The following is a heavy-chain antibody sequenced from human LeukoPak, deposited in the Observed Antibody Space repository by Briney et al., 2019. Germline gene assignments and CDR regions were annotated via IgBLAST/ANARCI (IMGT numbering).Heavy chain of an antibody. D-gene: IGHD3-22*01. CDR1: GYSFSTYW. Sequence: GESLKISCKGYGYSFSTYWIGWVRQMPGKGLEWMGIIYPGDSDTRYSPSFQGQVTISADKSISTAYLQWSSLKASDTAMYYCAGGLEYYDSSGYHDYWGQGTLVTVSS. V-gene: IGHV5-51*01. CDR2: IYPGDSDT. CDR3: AGGLEYYDSSGYHDY. J-gene: IGHJ4*02.